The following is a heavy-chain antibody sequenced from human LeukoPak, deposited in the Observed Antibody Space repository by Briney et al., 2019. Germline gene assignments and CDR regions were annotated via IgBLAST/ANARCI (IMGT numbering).Heavy chain of an antibody. CDR3: ARGLGAGDIVGATVDY. Sequence: KPSETLSLTCAVYGGSFSGYYWSWIRQPPGKGLEWIGEINHSGSTNYNPSLKSRVTTSVDTSKNQFSLKLSSVTAADTAVYYCARGLGAGDIVGATVDYWGQGTLVTVSS. J-gene: IGHJ4*02. V-gene: IGHV4-34*01. CDR1: GGSFSGYY. D-gene: IGHD1-26*01. CDR2: INHSGST.